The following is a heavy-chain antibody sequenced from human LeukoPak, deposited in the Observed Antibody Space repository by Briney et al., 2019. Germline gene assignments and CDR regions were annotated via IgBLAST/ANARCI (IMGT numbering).Heavy chain of an antibody. CDR1: GYTFTSYD. Sequence: ASVTVSCTASGYTFTSYDINWVRQAPGQGLEWMGWMNPNSGNTGYAQKFQGRVTMTRNTSISTAYMELSSLRSEDTAVYYCARSNPVGYDYVWGSYRYPNWFDPWGQGTLVTVSS. CDR3: ARSNPVGYDYVWGSYRYPNWFDP. D-gene: IGHD3-16*02. J-gene: IGHJ5*02. CDR2: MNPNSGNT. V-gene: IGHV1-8*01.